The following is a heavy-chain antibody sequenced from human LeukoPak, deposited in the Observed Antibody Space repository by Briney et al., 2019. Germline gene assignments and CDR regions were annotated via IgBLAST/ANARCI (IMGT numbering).Heavy chain of an antibody. Sequence: SETLTLTCAVYGGSFSGYYWSWIRQPPGKGLEWIGEINQSGSPNYNPSLKSRITISVDTSKNQFSLKLRSVTAADTAVFYCARVIGDVSGYYDDYWGQGALVTVSS. D-gene: IGHD3-22*01. J-gene: IGHJ4*02. CDR2: INQSGSP. CDR1: GGSFSGYY. CDR3: ARVIGDVSGYYDDY. V-gene: IGHV4-34*01.